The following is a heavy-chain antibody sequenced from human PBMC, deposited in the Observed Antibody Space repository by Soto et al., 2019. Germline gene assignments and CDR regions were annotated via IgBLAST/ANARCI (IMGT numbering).Heavy chain of an antibody. J-gene: IGHJ4*02. CDR1: VGTFSSYA. Sequence: VQLVQSGAEVRQPASSVKVSCKTSVGTFSSYAISWVRQAPGQGLEWMGGIVPIVDTSTYAQKFQGRVTITADESTSTVYMELSSLRSDDTAVYYCVRVVAIPGYPDNWGQGTLVTVSS. V-gene: IGHV1-69*12. CDR3: VRVVAIPGYPDN. D-gene: IGHD5-12*01. CDR2: IVPIVDTS.